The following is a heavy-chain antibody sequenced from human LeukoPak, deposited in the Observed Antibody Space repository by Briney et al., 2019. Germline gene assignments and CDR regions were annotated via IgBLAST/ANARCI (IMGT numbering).Heavy chain of an antibody. Sequence: ASVKVSCKASGGTFSSYAISWVRQAPGQGLEWMGGIIPIFGTANYALKFQGRVTITADESTSTAYMELSSLRSEDTAVYYCARDRYSSGWYYFDYWGQGTLVTVSS. V-gene: IGHV1-69*13. CDR1: GGTFSSYA. D-gene: IGHD6-19*01. J-gene: IGHJ4*02. CDR2: IIPIFGTA. CDR3: ARDRYSSGWYYFDY.